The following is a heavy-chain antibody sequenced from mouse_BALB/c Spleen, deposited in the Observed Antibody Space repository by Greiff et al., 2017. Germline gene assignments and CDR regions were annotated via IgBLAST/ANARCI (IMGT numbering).Heavy chain of an antibody. V-gene: IGHV3-6*02. CDR2: ISYDGSN. D-gene: IGHD2-3*01. CDR1: GYSITSGYA. CDR3: ADVDGNLFAY. Sequence: EVQLVESGPGLVKPSQSLSLTCSVTGYSITSGYAWNWIRQFPGNKLEWMGYISYDGSNNYNPSLKNRISITRDTSKTQFFLKLNSVTTEDTATYSSADVDGNLFAYWGQGTTVTVSA. J-gene: IGHJ2*01.